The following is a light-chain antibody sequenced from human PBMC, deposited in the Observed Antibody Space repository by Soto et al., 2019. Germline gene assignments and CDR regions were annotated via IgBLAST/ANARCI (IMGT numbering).Light chain of an antibody. CDR3: QHYNTYSST. CDR2: DAS. CDR1: QSISGW. J-gene: IGKJ1*01. Sequence: DIQMTQSPSTLSASVGDRVTITCRASQSISGWLAWYQQKPGKAPNLLIYDASSLEGGVPSRFSGSGSGTEFTLTISSLQPDDFATYYCQHYNTYSSTFGQGTKVDIK. V-gene: IGKV1-5*01.